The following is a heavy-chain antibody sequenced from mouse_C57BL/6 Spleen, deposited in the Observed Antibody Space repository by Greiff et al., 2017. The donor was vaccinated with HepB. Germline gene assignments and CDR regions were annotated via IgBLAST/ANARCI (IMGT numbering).Heavy chain of an antibody. CDR1: GYAFSSSW. Sequence: QVQLKQSGPELVKPGASVKISCKASGYAFSSSWMNWVKQRPGKGLEWIGRIYPGDGDTNYNGKFKGKATLTADKSSSTAYMQLSSLTSEDSAVYFCARCDYYDYDVRYFDYWGQGTTLTVSS. CDR3: ARCDYYDYDVRYFDY. D-gene: IGHD2-4*01. CDR2: IYPGDGDT. V-gene: IGHV1-82*01. J-gene: IGHJ2*01.